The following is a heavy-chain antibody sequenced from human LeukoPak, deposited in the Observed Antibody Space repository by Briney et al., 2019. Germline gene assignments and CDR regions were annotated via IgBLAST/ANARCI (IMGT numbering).Heavy chain of an antibody. CDR3: ARGHYADYD. J-gene: IGHJ4*02. CDR2: IKKDGSEE. CDR1: EITFSDFW. V-gene: IGHV3-7*01. D-gene: IGHD4-17*01. Sequence: PGGSLRLSCSVSEITFSDFWMNWVRQAPGKGLEWVASIKKDGSEEYYVDSVRGRFTISRDNAQNSLYLQMNSLRDEDTAVYYCARGHYADYDWGQGTLVTVSS.